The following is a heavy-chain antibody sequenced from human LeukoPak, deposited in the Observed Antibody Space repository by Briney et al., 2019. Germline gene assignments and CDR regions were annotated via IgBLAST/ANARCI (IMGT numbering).Heavy chain of an antibody. J-gene: IGHJ3*02. D-gene: IGHD6-19*01. CDR3: TREVRKQWLGAFDI. V-gene: IGHV3-74*01. Sequence: PGGSLRLSCAASGFTFSSYAMSWVRQVPGKGLVWVSRINSDGSSTSYADSVKGRFTISRDNAKNTLYLQMNSLRPEDTALYYCTREVRKQWLGAFDIWGQGTMVTVSS. CDR1: GFTFSSYA. CDR2: INSDGSST.